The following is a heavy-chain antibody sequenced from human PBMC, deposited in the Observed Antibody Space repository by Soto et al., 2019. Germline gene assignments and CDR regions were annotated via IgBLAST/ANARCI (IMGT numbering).Heavy chain of an antibody. D-gene: IGHD2-2*01. CDR1: GYSFTIYW. Sequence: GESLKISCTGVGYSFTIYWIGWVRQMPGKGLEWMGIIYPGDSDTRYGPSFQGQVTISADKSITTAYLQWSSLKASDTAMYYCARGYCTTTICDPWFDPWGQGTLVTVSS. CDR3: ARGYCTTTICDPWFDP. J-gene: IGHJ5*02. V-gene: IGHV5-51*01. CDR2: IYPGDSDT.